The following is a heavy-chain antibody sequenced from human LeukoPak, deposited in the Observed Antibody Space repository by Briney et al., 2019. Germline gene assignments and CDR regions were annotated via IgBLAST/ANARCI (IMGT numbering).Heavy chain of an antibody. V-gene: IGHV4-59*01. CDR2: IYYSGST. CDR1: GGSISSYY. D-gene: IGHD2-2*01. CDR3: ASIVVVPADAYYYYYYYMDV. Sequence: SETLSLTRTVSGGSISSYYWSWIRQPPGKGLEWIGYIYYSGSTNYNPSLKSRVTISVDTSKNQFSLKLSSVTAADTAVYYCASIVVVPADAYYYYYYYMDVWGKGTTVTVSS. J-gene: IGHJ6*03.